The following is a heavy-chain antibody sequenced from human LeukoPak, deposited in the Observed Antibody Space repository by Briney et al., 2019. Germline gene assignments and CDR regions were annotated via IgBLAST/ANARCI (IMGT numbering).Heavy chain of an antibody. Sequence: PGGSLRLSCAASGFTFSSYSMNWVRQAPGKGLEWVSAISGSGGSTYYADSVKGRFTISRDNSKITLYLQMNSLRAEDTAVYYCAKEGEEQLSTDYWGQGTLVTVSS. J-gene: IGHJ4*02. CDR2: ISGSGGST. V-gene: IGHV3-23*01. CDR3: AKEGEEQLSTDY. CDR1: GFTFSSYS. D-gene: IGHD1/OR15-1a*01.